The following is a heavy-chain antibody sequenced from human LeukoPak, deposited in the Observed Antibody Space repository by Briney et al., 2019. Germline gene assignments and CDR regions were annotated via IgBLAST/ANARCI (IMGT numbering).Heavy chain of an antibody. CDR1: GFTFSSYD. Sequence: GGSLTLSCAASGFTFSSYDMNWVRQAPGKGLEWVSYISSSGSTIYYAHSVKGRFTLPRDNAKNSLYLQMNSLRAEDTAVYYCAREHDYGDLYFDYWGQGTLVTVSS. CDR3: AREHDYGDLYFDY. J-gene: IGHJ4*02. CDR2: ISSSGSTI. V-gene: IGHV3-48*03. D-gene: IGHD4-17*01.